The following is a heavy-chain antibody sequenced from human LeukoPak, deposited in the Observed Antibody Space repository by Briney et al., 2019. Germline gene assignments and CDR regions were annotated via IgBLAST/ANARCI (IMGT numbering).Heavy chain of an antibody. D-gene: IGHD3-22*01. CDR3: ARDDDSSGSPHFDY. CDR2: MNPNSGNT. CDR1: GYTFTDYD. J-gene: IGHJ4*02. V-gene: IGHV1-8*01. Sequence: ASVKVSCKASGYTFTDYDINWVRQATGQGLEWMGWMNPNSGNTGYTQKFQGSVTMTRNTSISTAYMELRSLRSDDTAVYYCARDDDSSGSPHFDYWGQGTLVTVSS.